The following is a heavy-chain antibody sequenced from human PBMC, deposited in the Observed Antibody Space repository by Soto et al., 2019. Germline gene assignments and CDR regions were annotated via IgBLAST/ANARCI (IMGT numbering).Heavy chain of an antibody. CDR1: GFTFSIYW. CDR3: ARPRGARWPYDY. J-gene: IGHJ4*02. CDR2: IKEDGSER. Sequence: EVQLVESGGGLVQPGGSLRLSCAASGFTFSIYWMTWVRQAPGKGLEWVANIKEDGSERYYVDSVKGRFAISRDNAKSSLYLQMNSLRAEDTAVYYCARPRGARWPYDYWGQGTLVTVSS. V-gene: IGHV3-7*01. D-gene: IGHD3-10*01.